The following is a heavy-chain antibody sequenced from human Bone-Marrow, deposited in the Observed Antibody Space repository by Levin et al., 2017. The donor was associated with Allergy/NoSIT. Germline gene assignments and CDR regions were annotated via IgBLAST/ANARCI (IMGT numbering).Heavy chain of an antibody. J-gene: IGHJ3*02. CDR1: GFTFSRHA. CDR3: AAKGVVTLSDAFDI. D-gene: IGHD3-22*01. Sequence: PAGGSLRLSCVTSGFTFSRHAMIWVRQAPGKGLEWVTSISDDGSDKFYADSVKGRFTISRDNSRNTVYVQMNSLRTEDTAVYYCAAKGVVTLSDAFDIWGQGTMVTVSS. V-gene: IGHV3-30*14. CDR2: ISDDGSDK.